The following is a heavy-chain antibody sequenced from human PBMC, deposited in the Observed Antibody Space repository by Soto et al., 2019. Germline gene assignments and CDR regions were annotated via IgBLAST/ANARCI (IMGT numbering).Heavy chain of an antibody. V-gene: IGHV3-33*01. CDR1: GFTFNNYG. CDR3: ARRQIPPPTRGAANARGGMDV. J-gene: IGHJ6*02. D-gene: IGHD6-13*01. Sequence: QVQLVESGGGVVQPGRSLRLSCAASGFTFNNYGMHWVRQAPGKGLEWLAVIWNDGIKIYYANSVKGRFTISRDNSKNTLYLQMNSLRAEDTAVYYCARRQIPPPTRGAANARGGMDVWGQGTTVTVSS. CDR2: IWNDGIKI.